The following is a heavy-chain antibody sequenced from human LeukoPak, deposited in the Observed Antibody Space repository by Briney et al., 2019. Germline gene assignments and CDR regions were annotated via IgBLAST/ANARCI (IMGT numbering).Heavy chain of an antibody. D-gene: IGHD3-3*01. J-gene: IGHJ4*02. V-gene: IGHV4-4*02. CDR2: VHLDGTT. CDR1: GGSVASTNW. CDR3: AREGGFYRPLDY. Sequence: PSETLSLTCGASGGSVASTNWWTWVRQPPGKGLEWIGEVHLDGTTNYNPSLKSRLAMSVDLSENHISLTLTSVTAADTAVYYCAREGGFYRPLDYSGQGTLVTVSS.